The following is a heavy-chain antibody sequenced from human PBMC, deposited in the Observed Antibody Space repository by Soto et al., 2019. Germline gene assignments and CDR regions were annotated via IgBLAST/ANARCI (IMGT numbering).Heavy chain of an antibody. CDR1: GGSISSYY. CDR2: IYYSGST. CDR3: ARVVVATMPTPEADLYYYYYYMDV. V-gene: IGHV4-59*01. D-gene: IGHD5-12*01. Sequence: SETLSLTCTVFGGSISSYYWSWIRQPPGKGLEWIGYIYYSGSTNYNPSLKSRVTISVDTSKNQFSLKLSSVTAADTAVYYCARVVVATMPTPEADLYYYYYYMDVWGKGTTVTVSS. J-gene: IGHJ6*03.